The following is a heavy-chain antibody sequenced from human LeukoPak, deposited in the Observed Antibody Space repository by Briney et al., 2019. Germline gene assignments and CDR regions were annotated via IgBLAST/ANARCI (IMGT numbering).Heavy chain of an antibody. CDR2: ISSSSSYI. CDR3: ARAGYDSSGYYYGLAFDI. Sequence: GGSLRLSCAASGFTFSSYSMNWVRQAPGKGLEWVSSISSSSSYIYYADSVKGRFTISRDNAKNLLYLQMNSLRAEDTAVYYCARAGYDSSGYYYGLAFDIWGQGTMVTVSS. CDR1: GFTFSSYS. D-gene: IGHD3-22*01. J-gene: IGHJ3*02. V-gene: IGHV3-21*01.